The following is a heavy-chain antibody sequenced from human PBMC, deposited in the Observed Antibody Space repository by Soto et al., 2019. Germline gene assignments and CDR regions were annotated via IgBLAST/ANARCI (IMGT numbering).Heavy chain of an antibody. CDR1: GFTFSSYA. D-gene: IGHD3-10*01. Sequence: GGSLRLSCAASGFTFSSYAMSWVRQAPGKGLEWVSAISGSGGSTYYADSVKGRFTISRDNSKNTLYLQMNSLRVEDTAVYYCARGAPYGSGSYYKDWGQGTLVTVSS. CDR2: ISGSGGST. V-gene: IGHV3-23*01. CDR3: ARGAPYGSGSYYKD. J-gene: IGHJ1*01.